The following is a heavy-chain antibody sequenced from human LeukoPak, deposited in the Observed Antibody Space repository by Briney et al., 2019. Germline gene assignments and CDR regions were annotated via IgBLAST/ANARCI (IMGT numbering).Heavy chain of an antibody. J-gene: IGHJ5*02. CDR3: ARSGSGYFDP. Sequence: SPTLSLTCAISGDSVSSNSAAWSWVRQSASRGIEWLGRTYYRSRWYNDYAGSVKGRMTINPDTAKNQFSLQLTSVTPEDTAVYFCARSGSGYFDPLGQGTLVTVTS. V-gene: IGHV6-1*01. CDR1: GDSVSSNSAA. CDR2: TYYRSRWYN. D-gene: IGHD3-10*01.